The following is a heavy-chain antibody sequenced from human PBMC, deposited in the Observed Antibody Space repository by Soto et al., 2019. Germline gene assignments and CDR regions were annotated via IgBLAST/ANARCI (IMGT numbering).Heavy chain of an antibody. Sequence: ASVKVSCKVSGYTLTELSMHWVRQAPGKGLECMGGFDPEDGETIYAQKFQGRVTMTEDTSTDTAYMELSNLRSEDTAVYYCATVILVDTAMGGYYFDYWGQGTLVTVYS. V-gene: IGHV1-24*01. J-gene: IGHJ4*02. CDR3: ATVILVDTAMGGYYFDY. CDR2: FDPEDGET. CDR1: GYTLTELS. D-gene: IGHD5-18*01.